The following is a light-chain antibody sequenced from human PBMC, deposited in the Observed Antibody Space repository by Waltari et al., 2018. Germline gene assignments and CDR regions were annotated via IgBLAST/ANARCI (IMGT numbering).Light chain of an antibody. CDR3: ATWDDSLSGPSVV. V-gene: IGLV1-47*01. Sequence: QSVLTQPPSASGTPGQTVTISCSGSSSNIGPNYVYWYQQLPGTAPKFLIYRNDQRASGVPDRFSCSKSGTSSSLAISGLRSEDEADYYCATWDDSLSGPSVVFGGGTKLTVL. CDR2: RND. CDR1: SSNIGPNY. J-gene: IGLJ2*01.